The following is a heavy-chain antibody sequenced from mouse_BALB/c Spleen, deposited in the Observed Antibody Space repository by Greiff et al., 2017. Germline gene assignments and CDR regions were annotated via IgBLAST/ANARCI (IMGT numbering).Heavy chain of an antibody. Sequence: DVQVVESGGGLVQPGGSRKLSCAASVFTFSSFGMHWVRQAPEKGLEWVAYISSGSSTIYYADTVKGRFTISRDNPKNTLFLQMTSLRSEDTAMYYCARWYDYDSWFAYWGQGTLVTVSA. J-gene: IGHJ3*01. CDR1: VFTFSSFG. D-gene: IGHD2-4*01. CDR2: ISSGSSTI. CDR3: ARWYDYDSWFAY. V-gene: IGHV5-17*02.